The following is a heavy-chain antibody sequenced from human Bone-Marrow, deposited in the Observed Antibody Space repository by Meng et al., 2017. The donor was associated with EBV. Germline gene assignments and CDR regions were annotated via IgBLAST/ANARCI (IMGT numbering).Heavy chain of an antibody. V-gene: IGHV4-4*02. CDR2: IFYGGST. Sequence: VRRQRWGPRMVQPSGTLPLTGVVSGGPIRSSNWWSGVRQPPGKGLEWIGEIFYGGSTNYNPSLESRVTISVDKSKNQFSLKLSAVTAADTAVYYCAAGFRELVRSRDYWGQGTLVTVSS. D-gene: IGHD3-10*01. J-gene: IGHJ4*02. CDR1: GGPIRSSNW. CDR3: AAGFRELVRSRDY.